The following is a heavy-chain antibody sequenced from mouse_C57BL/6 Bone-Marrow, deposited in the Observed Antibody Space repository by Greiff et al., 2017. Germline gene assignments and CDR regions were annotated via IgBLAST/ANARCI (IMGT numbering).Heavy chain of an antibody. CDR1: GYTFTSYG. CDR3: ARGGGLRFDY. Sequence: QVQLQQSGAELARPGASVKLSCKASGYTFTSYGISWVKQRTGQGLEWIGEIDPSDSYTNYNQKFKGKSTLTVDKSSSTAYMQLSSLTSEDSAVYYCARGGGLRFDYWGQGTTLTVSS. J-gene: IGHJ2*01. V-gene: IGHV1-69*01. CDR2: IDPSDSYT. D-gene: IGHD2-4*01.